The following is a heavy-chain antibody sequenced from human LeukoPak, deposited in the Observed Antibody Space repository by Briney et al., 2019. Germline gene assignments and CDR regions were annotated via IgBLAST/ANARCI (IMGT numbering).Heavy chain of an antibody. D-gene: IGHD6-6*01. CDR3: ARLMYSSSDDDAFDI. J-gene: IGHJ3*02. CDR2: IIPIFGTA. CDR1: GYTFTSYD. V-gene: IGHV1-69*05. Sequence: ASVKVSCKASGYTFTSYDINWVRQAPGQGLEWVGGIIPIFGTANYAQKFQGRVTITTDESTSTAYMELSSLRSEDTAVYYCARLMYSSSDDDAFDIWGQGTMVTVSS.